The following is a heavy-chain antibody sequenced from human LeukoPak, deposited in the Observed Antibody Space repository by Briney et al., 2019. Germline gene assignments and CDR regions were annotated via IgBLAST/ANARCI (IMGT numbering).Heavy chain of an antibody. Sequence: SETLSLTCTVSGGPISSYYWSWIRQPPGKGLEWIGYIYYSGSTNYNPSLKSRVTISVDTSKNQFSLKLSSVTAADTAVYYCARQGKEIYYYYGMDVWGQGTTVTVSS. V-gene: IGHV4-59*08. CDR1: GGPISSYY. CDR2: IYYSGST. CDR3: ARQGKEIYYYYGMDV. J-gene: IGHJ6*02. D-gene: IGHD5-24*01.